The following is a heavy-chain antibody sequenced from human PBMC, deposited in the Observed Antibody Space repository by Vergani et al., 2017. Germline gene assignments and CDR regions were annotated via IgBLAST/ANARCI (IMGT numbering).Heavy chain of an antibody. J-gene: IGHJ4*02. D-gene: IGHD6-13*01. CDR2: ILGSGTA. V-gene: IGHV4-61*02. CDR3: ARGSRAAGYRGPDY. CDR1: GASMSSVGYY. Sequence: QVQLQESGPGLVKPSQTLSLTCTVSGASMSSVGYYWTWIRGSAGKRLEWIGDILGSGTANYNPSFQGRVSMSVATSKNQVSLKLSSVNATDTAVYYCARGSRAAGYRGPDYWGQGTRVTVSS.